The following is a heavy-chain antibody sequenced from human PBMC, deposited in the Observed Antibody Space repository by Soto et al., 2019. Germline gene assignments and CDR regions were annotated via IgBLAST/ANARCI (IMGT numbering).Heavy chain of an antibody. J-gene: IGHJ4*02. CDR2: IYTSGST. CDR3: ARACSSNSCYDVFDY. CDR1: VGSISSYY. Sequence: ETLSLTCTVSVGSISSYYWSWIRQPAGKGLEWIGRIYTSGSTNYNPSLKSRVTMSVDTSKNQFSLKLSSVTAADTAVYYCARACSSNSCYDVFDYWGQGTLVTVSS. V-gene: IGHV4-4*07. D-gene: IGHD2-2*01.